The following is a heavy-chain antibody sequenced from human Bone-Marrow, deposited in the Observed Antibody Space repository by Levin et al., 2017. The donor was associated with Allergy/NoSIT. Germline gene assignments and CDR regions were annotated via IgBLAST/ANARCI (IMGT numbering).Heavy chain of an antibody. CDR3: ARDLAGTSYVHHCYYGLDV. D-gene: IGHD1-14*01. J-gene: IGHJ6*02. Sequence: SQTLSLTCTVSGASLSSGGYHWTWIRQDPGKGLEWIGYIYYGGSTSYNPSLKSRVTISVDTPKNQFSLKLTSVTAADTAVYYWARDLAGTSYVHHCYYGLDVWGQGSTVTVSS. V-gene: IGHV4-31*03. CDR1: GASLSSGGYH. CDR2: IYYGGST.